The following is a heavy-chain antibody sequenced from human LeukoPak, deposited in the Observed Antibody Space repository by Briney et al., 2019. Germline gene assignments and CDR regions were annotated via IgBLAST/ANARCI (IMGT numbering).Heavy chain of an antibody. CDR3: ARAQWEIPFDY. V-gene: IGHV3-48*04. CDR1: GFTFSSYS. CDR2: ISSSGSTI. D-gene: IGHD1-26*01. Sequence: GGSLRLSCAASGFTFSSYSMNWVRQAPGKGLEWVSYISSSGSTIYYADSVKGRFTISRDNAKNSLYLQMNSLRAEDTAVYYCARAQWEIPFDYWGQGTLVTVSS. J-gene: IGHJ4*02.